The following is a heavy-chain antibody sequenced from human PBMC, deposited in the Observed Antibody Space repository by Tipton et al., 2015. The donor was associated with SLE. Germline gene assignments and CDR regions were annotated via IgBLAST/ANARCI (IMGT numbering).Heavy chain of an antibody. J-gene: IGHJ3*02. D-gene: IGHD5-24*01. V-gene: IGHV4-34*01. CDR1: GGSFSGYY. CDR3: ARRWLQYSNAFDI. Sequence: LSLTCAVYGGSFSGYYWSWIRQPPGKGLEWIGEINHSGSTNYNPSLKSRVTISVDTSKNQFSLKLSSVTAADTAVYYCARRWLQYSNAFDIWGQGTMVTVSS. CDR2: INHSGST.